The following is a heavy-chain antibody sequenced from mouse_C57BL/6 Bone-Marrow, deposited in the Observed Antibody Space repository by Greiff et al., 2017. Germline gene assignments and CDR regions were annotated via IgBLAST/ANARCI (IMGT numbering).Heavy chain of an antibody. CDR2: IHPNSGST. J-gene: IGHJ2*01. CDR1: GYTFTSYW. Sequence: QVQLQQPGAELVKPGASVKLSCKASGYTFTSYWMHWVKQRPGQGLEWIGMIHPNSGSTNYNEKFKSKATLTVDKSSSTAYMQLSSLTSEDSAVXFCARSRALLFRYFDYWGQGTTLTVSS. D-gene: IGHD2-10*01. CDR3: ARSRALLFRYFDY. V-gene: IGHV1-64*01.